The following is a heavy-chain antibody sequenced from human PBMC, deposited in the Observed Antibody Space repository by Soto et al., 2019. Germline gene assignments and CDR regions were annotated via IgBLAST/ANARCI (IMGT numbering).Heavy chain of an antibody. CDR3: AREGGAALSNDAFDI. J-gene: IGHJ3*02. Sequence: QVQLVQSGAEVKKPGASVKVSCTASGYTFTSYGISWVRQAPGQVREWMGWSSAHNGNTNYAQKLQRIVTMTTDTSTSTAYIELRSLRSDDTAEYYCAREGGAALSNDAFDIWSRGKMVTVSS. V-gene: IGHV1-18*01. CDR1: GYTFTSYG. D-gene: IGHD6-6*01. CDR2: SSAHNGNT.